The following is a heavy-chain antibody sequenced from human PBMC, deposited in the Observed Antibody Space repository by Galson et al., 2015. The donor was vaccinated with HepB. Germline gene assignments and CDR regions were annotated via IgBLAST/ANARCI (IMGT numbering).Heavy chain of an antibody. Sequence: SVKVSCKASGYTFLSYGISWVRQAPGQGLEWMGWISTYSGNKNYKEKMQGRVTMTTDTSTNTAYMELRSLRSDDTAVYYCARTMDYGAERGNWLDPWGQGTLVIVSS. CDR3: ARTMDYGAERGNWLDP. V-gene: IGHV1-18*01. CDR1: GYTFLSYG. D-gene: IGHD4-17*01. J-gene: IGHJ5*02. CDR2: ISTYSGNK.